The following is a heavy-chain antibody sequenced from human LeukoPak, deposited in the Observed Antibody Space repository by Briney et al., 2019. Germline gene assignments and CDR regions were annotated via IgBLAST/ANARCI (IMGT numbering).Heavy chain of an antibody. D-gene: IGHD3-9*01. CDR2: MNPNSGNT. J-gene: IGHJ6*03. V-gene: IGHV1-8*03. CDR3: ARVSWYFEGYYYYYMDV. Sequence: APVKVSCKASGYTFTSYDINWVRQATGQGLEWMGWMNPNSGNTGYAQKFQGRVTITRNTSISTAYMELSSLRSEDTAVYYCARVSWYFEGYYYYYMDVWGKGTTVTVSS. CDR1: GYTFTSYD.